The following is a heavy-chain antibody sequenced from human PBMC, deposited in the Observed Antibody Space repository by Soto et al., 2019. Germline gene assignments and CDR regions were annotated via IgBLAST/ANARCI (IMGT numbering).Heavy chain of an antibody. Sequence: SLRLSCAASGFTFDDYAMHWVRQAPGKGLEWVSGISWNSGSIGYADSVKGRFTISRDNAKNSLYLQMNSLRAEDTALYYCANGYCSGGSCYFDYWSQGTLVTVSS. CDR1: GFTFDDYA. CDR2: ISWNSGSI. CDR3: ANGYCSGGSCYFDY. V-gene: IGHV3-9*01. J-gene: IGHJ4*02. D-gene: IGHD2-15*01.